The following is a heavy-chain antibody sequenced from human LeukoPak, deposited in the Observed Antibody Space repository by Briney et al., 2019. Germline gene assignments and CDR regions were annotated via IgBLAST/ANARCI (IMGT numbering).Heavy chain of an antibody. D-gene: IGHD2-15*01. Sequence: GGSLRLSCAASGFRFRNYWMSWVRQAPGKGLEWVANINQDGSEKYYADSVKGRFTISRDNVENSLSLQMNSLRAEDTAVYYCARPELPGWSVFFDFWGQGTLVTVSS. CDR3: ARPELPGWSVFFDF. CDR1: GFRFRNYW. J-gene: IGHJ4*02. V-gene: IGHV3-7*01. CDR2: INQDGSEK.